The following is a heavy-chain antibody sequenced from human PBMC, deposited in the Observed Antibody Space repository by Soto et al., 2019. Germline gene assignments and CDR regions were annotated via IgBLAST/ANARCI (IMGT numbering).Heavy chain of an antibody. CDR2: IYWDDDR. CDR3: AHRVPIEGHFDP. CDR1: GFSLSTSGVA. Sequence: QITLKESGTTLVQPTQTLTLTCSFSGFSLSTSGVAVGWIRQPPGKALEWLAVIYWDDDRRYIPSLKSRLTITKDTSKHQVVLRMTNMDPVDTATYYCAHRVPIEGHFDPWGQGTLVTVSS. J-gene: IGHJ5*02. V-gene: IGHV2-5*02.